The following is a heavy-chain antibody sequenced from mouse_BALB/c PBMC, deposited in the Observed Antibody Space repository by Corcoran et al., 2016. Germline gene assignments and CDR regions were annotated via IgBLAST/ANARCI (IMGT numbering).Heavy chain of an antibody. CDR2: VYPYNDGT. D-gene: IGHD2-1*01. J-gene: IGHJ2*01. V-gene: IGHV1S136*01. Sequence: EVQLQQSGPEVVKPGASVKMSCKASGYTFTSYVMHWVIQKPGQGLEWIGYVYPYNDGTRCNEKFKGKATLTSDKSSSTAYMELSSLTSEDSAVYYCAREVPGGNPFDYWDQGTTLTVSS. CDR3: AREVPGGNPFDY. CDR1: GYTFTSYV.